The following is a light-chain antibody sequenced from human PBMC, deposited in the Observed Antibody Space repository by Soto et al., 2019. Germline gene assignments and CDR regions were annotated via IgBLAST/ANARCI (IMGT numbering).Light chain of an antibody. V-gene: IGKV3D-15*01. CDR3: QQYNNWPLT. J-gene: IGKJ4*01. CDR1: QSVSTY. Sequence: EIVLTQSPGTLSLSPGDGATLSCRASQSVSTYLAWYQQKPGQAPRLLIYDASTRTTGIPDRFSGSGSGTDFSLTISRLEPEDFAVYYCQQYNNWPLTFGGGTKVEI. CDR2: DAS.